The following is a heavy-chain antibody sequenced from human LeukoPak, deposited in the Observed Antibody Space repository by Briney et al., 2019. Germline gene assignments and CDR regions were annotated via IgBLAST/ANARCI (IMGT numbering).Heavy chain of an antibody. CDR2: ISINGDRT. J-gene: IGHJ4*02. CDR3: AKKGTVVTPGLYFDY. V-gene: IGHV3-23*01. D-gene: IGHD4-23*01. CDR1: GFTLNNYT. Sequence: GGSLRLSCAASGFTLNNYTMSWVRQAPGKGLEWVSTISINGDRTYYADSVKGRFTISRDNSNNTLYLEMNSLGAEDTATYYCAKKGTVVTPGLYFDYWGQGILVTVSS.